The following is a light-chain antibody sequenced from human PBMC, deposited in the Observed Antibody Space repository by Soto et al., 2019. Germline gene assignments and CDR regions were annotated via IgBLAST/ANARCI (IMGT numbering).Light chain of an antibody. J-gene: IGKJ1*01. Sequence: EGVTTQSPATLSVSPGERATLSCRASQNVCGDLAWYQQKPGQAPRLLIYRTSTRANGTPVRFSGSGSGTEFTLTISSLQSEDFAVYYGQEYNGRSSVDQGTKVEMK. V-gene: IGKV3-15*01. CDR3: QEYNGRSS. CDR2: RTS. CDR1: QNVCGD.